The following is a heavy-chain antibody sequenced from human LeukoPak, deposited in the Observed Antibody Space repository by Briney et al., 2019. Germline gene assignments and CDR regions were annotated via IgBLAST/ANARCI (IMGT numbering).Heavy chain of an antibody. Sequence: PGGSLRLSCAASGFTFSSYEMNWVRQAPGKGLEWVSYISSSGSTIYYADSVKGRFTISRDNAKNSLYLQMNSLRAEDTAVYYCARDLKPAAGLDFWGQGTLVTVSP. J-gene: IGHJ4*02. CDR1: GFTFSSYE. CDR3: ARDLKPAAGLDF. V-gene: IGHV3-48*03. CDR2: ISSSGSTI. D-gene: IGHD6-13*01.